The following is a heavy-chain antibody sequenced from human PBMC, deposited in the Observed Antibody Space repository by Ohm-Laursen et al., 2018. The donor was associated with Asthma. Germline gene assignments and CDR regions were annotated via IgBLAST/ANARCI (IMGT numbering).Heavy chain of an antibody. CDR3: ARVVPNITVKIDP. V-gene: IGHV3-23*01. CDR2: ISGSGGTT. Sequence: SLRLSCAASGFTFSSYAMSWVRQAPAKGLEWVSGISGSGGTTYYADSVKGRFTISRDNSKNTLYLQMNSLRAADTAVYYCARVVPNITVKIDPWGQGTLVTVSS. CDR1: GFTFSSYA. D-gene: IGHD2/OR15-2a*01. J-gene: IGHJ5*02.